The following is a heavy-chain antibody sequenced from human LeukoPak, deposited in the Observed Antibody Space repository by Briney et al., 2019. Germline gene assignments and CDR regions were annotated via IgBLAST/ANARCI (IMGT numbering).Heavy chain of an antibody. CDR1: GFTFRTYW. D-gene: IGHD1-20*01. V-gene: IGHV3-7*01. CDR3: ATGTKWNDAFNI. J-gene: IGHJ3*02. CDR2: IKHDGSEK. Sequence: GGPLRLSCAASGFTFRTYWMSWVRQAPGKGLEWVGNIKHDGSEKYYVDSMKGRFTISRDNAKNSLYLQMNSLRDEDTAVYYCATGTKWNDAFNIWGQGTMVTVSS.